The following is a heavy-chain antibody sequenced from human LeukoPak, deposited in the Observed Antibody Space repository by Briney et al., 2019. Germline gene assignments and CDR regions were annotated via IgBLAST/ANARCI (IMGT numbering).Heavy chain of an antibody. D-gene: IGHD6-13*01. J-gene: IGHJ5*02. CDR2: INTNTGNP. Sequence: ASVKVSCEASGYTFTSYAMNWVRQAPGQGLEWMGWINTNTGNPTYAQGFTGRFVFSLDTSVSTAYLQISSLKAEDTAVYYCARPRNSYSSSWHNWFDPWGQGTLVTVSS. V-gene: IGHV7-4-1*02. CDR1: GYTFTSYA. CDR3: ARPRNSYSSSWHNWFDP.